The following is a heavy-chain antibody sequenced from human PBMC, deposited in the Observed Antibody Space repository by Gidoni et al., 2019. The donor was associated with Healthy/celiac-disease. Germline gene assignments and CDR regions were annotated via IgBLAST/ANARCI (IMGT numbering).Heavy chain of an antibody. CDR2: IYYSGST. CDR1: GGSISSSSYY. Sequence: QLQLQESGPGLVKPSETLSLTCTVSGGSISSSSYYWGWIRQPPGKGLEWIGSIYYSGSTYYNPSLKSRVTISVDTSKNQFSLKLSSVTAADTAVYYCASLSMVGEHYYYYYGMDVWGQGTTVTVSS. J-gene: IGHJ6*02. D-gene: IGHD3-10*01. V-gene: IGHV4-39*01. CDR3: ASLSMVGEHYYYYYGMDV.